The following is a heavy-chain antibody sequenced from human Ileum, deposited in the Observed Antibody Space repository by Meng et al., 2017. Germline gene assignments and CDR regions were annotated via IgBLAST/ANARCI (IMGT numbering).Heavy chain of an antibody. D-gene: IGHD1-26*01. CDR3: AKGSPAASRYYYYGMDV. CDR2: ISWNSGSI. J-gene: IGHJ6*02. V-gene: IGHV3-9*01. Sequence: GGSLRLSCAASGFTFDDYAMHWVRQAPGKGLEWVSGISWNSGSIGYADSVKGRFTISRDNAKNSLYLQMNSLRAEDTALYYCAKGSPAASRYYYYGMDVWGQGTTVTVSS. CDR1: GFTFDDYA.